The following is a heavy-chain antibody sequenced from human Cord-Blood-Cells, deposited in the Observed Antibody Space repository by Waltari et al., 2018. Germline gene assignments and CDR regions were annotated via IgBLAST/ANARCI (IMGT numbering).Heavy chain of an antibody. CDR2: LSGGGGST. J-gene: IGHJ4*02. CDR1: GFGLDQYG. D-gene: IGHD6-19*01. Sequence: EVLLLASGGGLLLPGGSLQLSCAVAGFGLDQYGSTLVRRAPGKGLEWVSILSGGGGSTYYADSVKGRFTISSDHSKNTLYLQMNSLRAEDTAVYYCAKGRGSRWLEPVEWGQGTLVIVSS. CDR3: AKGRGSRWLEPVE. V-gene: IGHV3-23*01.